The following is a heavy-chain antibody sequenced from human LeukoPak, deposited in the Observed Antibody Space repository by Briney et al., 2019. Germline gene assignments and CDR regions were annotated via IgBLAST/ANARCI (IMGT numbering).Heavy chain of an antibody. D-gene: IGHD3-22*01. V-gene: IGHV3-21*01. CDR3: AKGGSFYYDTSGYLY. Sequence: GGSLRLSCAASGFTFSVNSMNWVRQAPGKGLEWVSSISDISDYIYYADSVKGRFTISRDNAKNSLYLQMNSLRVEDTAVYYCAKGGSFYYDTSGYLYWGQGTLVTVSS. CDR1: GFTFSVNS. J-gene: IGHJ4*02. CDR2: ISDISDYI.